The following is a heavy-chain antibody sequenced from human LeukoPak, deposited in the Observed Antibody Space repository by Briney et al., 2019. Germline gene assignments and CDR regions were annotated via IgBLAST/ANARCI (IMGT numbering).Heavy chain of an antibody. CDR3: ARDLGPTGGNGDPTYYYYGMDV. Sequence: GGSLRLSCAASGFTFSSYAMHWVRQAPGKGLEWVAVISYDGSNKYYADSVKGRFTISRDNSKNTLYLQMNSLRAEDTAVYYCARDLGPTGGNGDPTYYYYGMDVWGQGTTVTVSS. J-gene: IGHJ6*02. CDR1: GFTFSSYA. V-gene: IGHV3-30-3*01. D-gene: IGHD4-17*01. CDR2: ISYDGSNK.